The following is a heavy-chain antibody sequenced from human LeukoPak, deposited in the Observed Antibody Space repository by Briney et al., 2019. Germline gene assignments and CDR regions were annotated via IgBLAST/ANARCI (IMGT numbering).Heavy chain of an antibody. CDR2: IKQDGSEK. CDR3: ARARYDSSGCLDY. Sequence: AGGSLRLSCAASGFTFSSNWMSWVRQAPGKGLEWVANIKQDGSEKYYVDSVKGRFTISRDNAKNSLYLQMNSLGAEDTAVYYCARARYDSSGCLDYWGQGTLVTVSS. J-gene: IGHJ4*02. V-gene: IGHV3-7*01. D-gene: IGHD3-22*01. CDR1: GFTFSSNW.